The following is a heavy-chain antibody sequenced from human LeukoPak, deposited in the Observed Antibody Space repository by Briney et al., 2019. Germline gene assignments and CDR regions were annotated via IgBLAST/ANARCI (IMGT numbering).Heavy chain of an antibody. D-gene: IGHD3-22*01. CDR3: TRAKEDYYDSSGYAEYFQH. Sequence: GGSLRLSCTASGFTFGDYAMSWFRQAPGKGLEWVGCIRSKAYGGTTEYAASVKGRFTISRDDSKSIAYLQMNSLKTEDTAVYYCTRAKEDYYDSSGYAEYFQHWGQGTLVAVSS. J-gene: IGHJ1*01. CDR2: IRSKAYGGTT. V-gene: IGHV3-49*03. CDR1: GFTFGDYA.